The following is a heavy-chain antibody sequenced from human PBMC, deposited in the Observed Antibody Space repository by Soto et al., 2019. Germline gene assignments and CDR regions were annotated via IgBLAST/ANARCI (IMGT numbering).Heavy chain of an antibody. Sequence: EVQLVETGGGLIQPGGSLRLSCAASGFTVSSNYMHWVRQAPGKGLVWVSGIYSAGSTTYAASVKGRLTISRDNSKNTLKGQINSLRAEDTALYYCASHGDYYGSGSYYIYYYCYYGMYVWGQVSTVTVSS. CDR1: GFTVSSNY. D-gene: IGHD3-10*01. V-gene: IGHV3-53*02. CDR2: IYSAGST. CDR3: ASHGDYYGSGSYYIYYYCYYGMYV. J-gene: IGHJ6*02.